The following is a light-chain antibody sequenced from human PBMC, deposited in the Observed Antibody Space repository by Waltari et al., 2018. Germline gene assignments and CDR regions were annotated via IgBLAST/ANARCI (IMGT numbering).Light chain of an antibody. J-gene: IGKJ4*01. Sequence: DIQMTQSPSTLSASVGDRVTITCRASQSINSWLAWYQQKPGKAPKLLIYKASSLESGVPSSFSGSGAGTEYTLTISSLQPDDSATYDCQQYISYPLTFGGGTKVEIK. CDR1: QSINSW. CDR2: KAS. CDR3: QQYISYPLT. V-gene: IGKV1-5*03.